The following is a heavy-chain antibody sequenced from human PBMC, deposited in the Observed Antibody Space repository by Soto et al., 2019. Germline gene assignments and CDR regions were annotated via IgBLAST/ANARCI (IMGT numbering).Heavy chain of an antibody. CDR1: GFTFSNFV. D-gene: IGHD5-12*01. J-gene: IGHJ2*01. CDR3: ARGNHRWLQLWYFDL. Sequence: EVQLLESGGGLVQPGGSLRLSCTASGFTFSNFVMCWVRQAPGKGLEWVSGITGSGGNTDYADSVKGRFTISRDNSKNTLYLQMNSLRVEDTAVYYCARGNHRWLQLWYFDLWGRGTLVTVSS. CDR2: ITGSGGNT. V-gene: IGHV3-23*01.